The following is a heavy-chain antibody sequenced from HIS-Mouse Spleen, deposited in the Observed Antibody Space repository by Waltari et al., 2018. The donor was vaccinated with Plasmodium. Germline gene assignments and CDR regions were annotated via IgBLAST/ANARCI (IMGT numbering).Heavy chain of an antibody. CDR2: IYYSGST. D-gene: IGHD1-7*01. Sequence: WIGSIYYSGSTYYNPSLKSRVTISVDTSKNQFSLKLSSVTAADTAVYYCARDRITGTSYFDYWGQGTLVTVSS. J-gene: IGHJ4*02. V-gene: IGHV4-39*07. CDR3: ARDRITGTSYFDY.